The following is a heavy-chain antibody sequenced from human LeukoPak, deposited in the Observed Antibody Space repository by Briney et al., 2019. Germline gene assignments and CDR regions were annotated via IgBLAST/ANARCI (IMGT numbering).Heavy chain of an antibody. CDR1: GYFITSDYF. CDR2: VYHSGTT. D-gene: IGHD3-10*01. V-gene: IGHV4-38-2*02. CDR3: ARGLVFGESLTHFDY. J-gene: IGHJ4*02. Sequence: SETLSLTCTVSGYFITSDYFWVWIRQPPGKGLEWIGTVYHSGTTYYTPSLKSRVTISTDTSKNHFSLKLKSVTAADTAVYYCARGLVFGESLTHFDYWGQGTLVTVSS.